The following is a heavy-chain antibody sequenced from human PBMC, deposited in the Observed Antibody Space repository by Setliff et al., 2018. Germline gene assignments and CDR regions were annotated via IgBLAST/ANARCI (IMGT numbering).Heavy chain of an antibody. CDR1: GASINNHY. CDR3: ARAPGRQDYHYMEL. D-gene: IGHD2-15*01. CDR2: VSHSGST. J-gene: IGHJ6*03. Sequence: ASETLSLTCTVSGASINNHYWAWIRQPPGKGLEWIGYVSHSGSTDYNPSLRSRVTVSVDTSRTHFSLKLRSVTAADTAVYYCARAPGRQDYHYMELWGKGTTVTVSS. V-gene: IGHV4-59*11.